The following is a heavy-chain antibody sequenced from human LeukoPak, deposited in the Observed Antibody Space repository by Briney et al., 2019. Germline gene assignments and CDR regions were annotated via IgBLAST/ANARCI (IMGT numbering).Heavy chain of an antibody. J-gene: IGHJ6*02. CDR2: INPNSGGT. D-gene: IGHD3-3*01. CDR1: GYTFTGYY. Sequence: ASVKLSCNASGYTFTGYYMHWVRQAPGQGLEWMGRINPNSGGTNYAQKFQGRVTMTRDTSISTAYMELSRLRSDDTAVYYCARPYYDFWSGPYYYYYGMDVWGQGTTVTVSS. CDR3: ARPYYDFWSGPYYYYYGMDV. V-gene: IGHV1-2*06.